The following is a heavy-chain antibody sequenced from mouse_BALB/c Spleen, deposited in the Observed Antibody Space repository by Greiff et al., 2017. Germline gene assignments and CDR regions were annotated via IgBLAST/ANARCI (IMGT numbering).Heavy chain of an antibody. J-gene: IGHJ4*01. CDR2: ISSGGGNT. CDR1: GFTFSSYT. CDR3: ARLGTTADAMDY. V-gene: IGHV5-9*03. Sequence: EVQRVESGGGLVKPGGSLKLSCAASGFTFSSYTMSWVRQTPEKRLEWVATISSGGGNTYYPDSVKGRFTISRDNAKNNLYLQMSSLRSEDTALYYCARLGTTADAMDYWGQGTSVTVSS. D-gene: IGHD1-2*01.